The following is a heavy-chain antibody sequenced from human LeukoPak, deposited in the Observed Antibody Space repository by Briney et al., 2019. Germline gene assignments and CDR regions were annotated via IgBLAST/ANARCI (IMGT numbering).Heavy chain of an antibody. D-gene: IGHD3-22*01. J-gene: IGHJ4*02. Sequence: PGGSLRLSCAASGFTFSSYSMNWVRQAPGKGLEWVSSISSSSSYIYYADSVKSRFTISRDNAKNSLYLQMNSLRAEDTAVYYCATHYYYDSSGYKNDYWGQGTLVTVSS. CDR3: ATHYYYDSSGYKNDY. CDR1: GFTFSSYS. CDR2: ISSSSSYI. V-gene: IGHV3-21*01.